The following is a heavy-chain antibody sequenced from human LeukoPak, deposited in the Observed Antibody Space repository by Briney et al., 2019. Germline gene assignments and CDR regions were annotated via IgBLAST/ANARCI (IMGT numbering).Heavy chain of an antibody. Sequence: SETLSLICDVSGYSIRSGYYWAWIRQPPGKGLEWIGSIYHSGSTYYNPSLKSRGTMSVDATKNQVSLTLTSVTAADTGVYFCARDLNGRQIDSWGQGHLVTVSS. J-gene: IGHJ5*01. CDR2: IYHSGST. D-gene: IGHD2-15*01. CDR1: GYSIRSGYY. V-gene: IGHV4-38-2*02. CDR3: ARDLNGRQIDS.